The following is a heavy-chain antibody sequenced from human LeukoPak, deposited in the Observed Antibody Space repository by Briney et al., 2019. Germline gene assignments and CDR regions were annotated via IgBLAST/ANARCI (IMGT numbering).Heavy chain of an antibody. CDR3: ARDLPFDNLTGGPPYYYYGMDV. Sequence: ASVKVSCKASGYTFTSYGISWVRQAPGQGLEWMGWISAYNGNTNYAQKLQGRVTMTTDTSTSTAYMELRSLRSDDTAVYYRARDLPFDNLTGGPPYYYYGMDVWGQGTTVTVSS. D-gene: IGHD3-9*01. V-gene: IGHV1-18*01. J-gene: IGHJ6*02. CDR2: ISAYNGNT. CDR1: GYTFTSYG.